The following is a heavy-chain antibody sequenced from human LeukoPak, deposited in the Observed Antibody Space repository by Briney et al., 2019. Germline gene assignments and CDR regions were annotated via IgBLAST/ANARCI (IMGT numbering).Heavy chain of an antibody. D-gene: IGHD1-1*01. V-gene: IGHV1-24*01. Sequence: ASVKVCCKVSGYTLTELSMHWVRQAPGKGLEWMGGFDPEDGETIYAQKFQGRVTMTEDTSTDTAYMELSSLRSEDTAVYYCATGTSFYYYMDVWGKGTTVTVSS. CDR1: GYTLTELS. CDR3: ATGTSFYYYMDV. J-gene: IGHJ6*03. CDR2: FDPEDGET.